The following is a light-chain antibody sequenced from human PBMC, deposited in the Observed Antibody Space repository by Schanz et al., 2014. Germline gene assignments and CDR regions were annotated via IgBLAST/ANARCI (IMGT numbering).Light chain of an antibody. CDR2: SYN. CDR3: GSYAGNINWV. J-gene: IGLJ3*02. CDR1: TSNIGTNT. Sequence: QSVLTQPPSASGTPGQRVTVSCSGSTSNIGTNTVNWYQQLPGTAPKLLIYSYNQRPSGVPDRFSGSKSDNTASLTVSGLQVEDEADYYCGSYAGNINWVFGGGTKLTVL. V-gene: IGLV1-44*01.